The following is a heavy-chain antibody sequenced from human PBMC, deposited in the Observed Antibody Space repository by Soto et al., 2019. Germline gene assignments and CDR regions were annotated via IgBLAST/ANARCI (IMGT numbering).Heavy chain of an antibody. CDR3: ARDSKITMVRGAFDY. D-gene: IGHD3-10*01. CDR1: GYTFTSYG. V-gene: IGHV1-18*01. Sequence: QVQLVQSGAEVKKPGASVKVSCKASGYTFTSYGISWVRQAPRQGLEWMGWISAYNGNTNYAQKLQGRVTMTTDTSXNTAYMELRSLRSDDTAVYYCARDSKITMVRGAFDYWGQGTLVTVSS. CDR2: ISAYNGNT. J-gene: IGHJ4*02.